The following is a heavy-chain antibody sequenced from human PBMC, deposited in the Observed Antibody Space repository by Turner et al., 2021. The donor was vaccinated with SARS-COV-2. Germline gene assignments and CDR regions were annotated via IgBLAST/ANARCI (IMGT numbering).Heavy chain of an antibody. Sequence: QVQLHESGPRLGKPLETLSLTCTVSGGSMNSNYWSWIRQPPGKRLEWIGYIYYRGRTNYNPSLKSRVTISVDTSKNQFSLNLTSVTAADTAIYYCARETVNNWVDPWGQGTLVTVSS. CDR3: ARETVNNWVDP. J-gene: IGHJ5*02. CDR2: IYYRGRT. D-gene: IGHD2-21*02. V-gene: IGHV4-59*01. CDR1: GGSMNSNY.